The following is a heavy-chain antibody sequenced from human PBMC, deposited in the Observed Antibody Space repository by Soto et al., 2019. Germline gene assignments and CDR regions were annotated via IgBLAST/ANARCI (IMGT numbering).Heavy chain of an antibody. CDR1: GGSISSGGSY. D-gene: IGHD4-17*01. V-gene: IGHV4-31*01. CDR2: IYYSGNT. Sequence: QVQLQESGPGLVKPSQTLSLTCTVSGGSISSGGSYWSWIRQHPGKGLEWIGYIYYSGNTYYNPSLKSHLXXSXDXXKNQFALKLSSVTAADTAVYFCARESHAYGDYLDYWGQGTLVTVSS. CDR3: ARESHAYGDYLDY. J-gene: IGHJ4*02.